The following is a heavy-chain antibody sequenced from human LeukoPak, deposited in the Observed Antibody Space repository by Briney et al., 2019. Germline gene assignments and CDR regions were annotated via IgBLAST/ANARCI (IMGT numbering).Heavy chain of an antibody. CDR2: ISSSGSTI. CDR3: ARGGVGIAADGKFDY. Sequence: SGGSLRLSCAASGFTFSDYYMSWIRQAPGKWLEWVSYISSSGSTIYYADSVKGRFTISRDNAKNSLYLQMNSLIAEDTAVYYCARGGVGIAADGKFDYWGQGTLVTVSS. J-gene: IGHJ4*02. D-gene: IGHD6-13*01. V-gene: IGHV3-11*04. CDR1: GFTFSDYY.